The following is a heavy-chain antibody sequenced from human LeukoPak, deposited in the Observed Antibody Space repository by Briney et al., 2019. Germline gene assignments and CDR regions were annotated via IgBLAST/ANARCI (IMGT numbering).Heavy chain of an antibody. CDR2: ISDDGSNK. CDR1: GFSFTTYV. J-gene: IGHJ4*02. D-gene: IGHD1-20*01. CDR3: ARGHNWAFLDH. Sequence: PGRTLRLSCAASGFSFTTYVMHWVRQAPGKGLEWVAVISDDGSNKYFADPVKGRFTISRDNSKNTVFLQVNTLRGEDTAVYYCARGHNWAFLDHWGQGTLVTVSS. V-gene: IGHV3-30*01.